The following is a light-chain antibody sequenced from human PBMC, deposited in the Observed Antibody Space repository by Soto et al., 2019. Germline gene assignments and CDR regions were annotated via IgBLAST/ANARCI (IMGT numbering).Light chain of an antibody. J-gene: IGLJ2*01. Sequence: SYELTQPLSVTVALGQTAGITCGGNNIGSKNVHWYQQKPGQAPVLVIYRDSNRPSGIPERFSGSNSGNTATLTISRAQAGDEADYYCQVWDSSTVFGGGTKVTVL. V-gene: IGLV3-9*01. CDR3: QVWDSSTV. CDR1: NIGSKN. CDR2: RDS.